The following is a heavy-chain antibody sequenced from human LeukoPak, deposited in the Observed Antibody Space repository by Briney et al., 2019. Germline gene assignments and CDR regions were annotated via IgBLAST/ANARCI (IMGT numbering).Heavy chain of an antibody. V-gene: IGHV1-69*13. Sequence: SVKVSCKASGGTFSSYAIRWVRQAPGQGLEWMGGIIPIFGTANYAQKFQGRVTITADESTSTAYMELSSLRSEDTAVYYCARGPTRDYYDSSGPFDYWGQGTLVTVSS. CDR3: ARGPTRDYYDSSGPFDY. J-gene: IGHJ4*02. CDR2: IIPIFGTA. D-gene: IGHD3-22*01. CDR1: GGTFSSYA.